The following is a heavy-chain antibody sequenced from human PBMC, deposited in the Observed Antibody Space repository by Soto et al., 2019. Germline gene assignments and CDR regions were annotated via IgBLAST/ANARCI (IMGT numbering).Heavy chain of an antibody. CDR3: ARDLLYSSRSTVRFDI. J-gene: IGHJ3*02. D-gene: IGHD6-13*01. V-gene: IGHV1-18*01. Sequence: QVQLVQSGTAVKKPGASVKVYCKASGYTFTNYGISWVRQAPGQGLEWLAWINTYNGHTNYAQKLQGRVTWTTDTSTSTAYMELRSLRSDDTSVDYCARDLLYSSRSTVRFDIWGQGTMVTVSS. CDR2: INTYNGHT. CDR1: GYTFTNYG.